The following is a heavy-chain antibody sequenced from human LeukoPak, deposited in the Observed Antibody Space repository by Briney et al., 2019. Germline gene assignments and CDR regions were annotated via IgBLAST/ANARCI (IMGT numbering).Heavy chain of an antibody. D-gene: IGHD3-3*01. Sequence: PGGSLRLSCEASGFTFSDYYMNWVRQAPGQGLEWVSYISRSGTIISYADSVKGRFTISRDNAKNSLYLQMNSLRAEDTAVYYCARERDDYYFDYWGQGTLVTVSS. J-gene: IGHJ4*02. CDR1: GFTFSDYY. V-gene: IGHV3-11*04. CDR2: ISRSGTII. CDR3: ARERDDYYFDY.